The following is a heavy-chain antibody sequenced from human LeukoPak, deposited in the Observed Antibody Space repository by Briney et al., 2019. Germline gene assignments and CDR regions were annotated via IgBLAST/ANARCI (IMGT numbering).Heavy chain of an antibody. Sequence: SETLSLTCAVSGYSLAKNYYWGWLRHPPGKRLDWIGRIYGTGSTSYNPSLMNRVTMSVDTSKNHFSLKLTSVTAADTAVYYCARYDSCGSASTRFDYWGQGILVTISS. D-gene: IGHD3-16*01. CDR2: IYGTGST. J-gene: IGHJ4*02. CDR3: ARYDSCGSASTRFDY. CDR1: GYSLAKNYY. V-gene: IGHV4-38-2*01.